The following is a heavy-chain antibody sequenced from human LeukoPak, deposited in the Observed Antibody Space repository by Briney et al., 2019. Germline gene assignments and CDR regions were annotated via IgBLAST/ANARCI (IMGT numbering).Heavy chain of an antibody. J-gene: IGHJ4*02. CDR1: GYTFTTYG. Sequence: GASVKVSCKASGYTFTTYGVSWVRQPPGQGLEWMGWISGYDGNTNYAQKLRGRVTMTTDTSTSTAYMDLRSLRSDDTALYYCARTVTTSSYYFDYWGQGTLVTVSS. V-gene: IGHV1-18*01. CDR3: ARTVTTSSYYFDY. D-gene: IGHD4-17*01. CDR2: ISGYDGNT.